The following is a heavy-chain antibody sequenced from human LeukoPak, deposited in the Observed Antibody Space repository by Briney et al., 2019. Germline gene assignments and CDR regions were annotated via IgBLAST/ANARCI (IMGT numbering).Heavy chain of an antibody. CDR1: GGSISSYY. D-gene: IGHD6-6*01. CDR3: ARLPYSSSRGQDD. V-gene: IGHV4-59*08. CDR2: IYYGGCT. Sequence: PSDTLSLTCTVSGGSISSYYWSWIRQPPGKGLEWIGYIYYGGCTNYNPSLKSRVTISVDTSKNQFSLKLSSVTAADTAVYYCARLPYSSSRGQDDWGQGSLVSVSS. J-gene: IGHJ4*02.